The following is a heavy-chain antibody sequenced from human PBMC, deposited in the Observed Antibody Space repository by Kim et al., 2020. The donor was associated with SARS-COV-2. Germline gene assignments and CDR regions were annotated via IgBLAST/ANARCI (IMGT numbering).Heavy chain of an antibody. CDR3: ARVAARRVKVDAFDI. V-gene: IGHV1-46*01. Sequence: ASVKVSCKASGYTFTSYYMHWVRQAPGQGLEWMGIINPSGGSTSYAQKFQGRVTMTRDTSTSTVYMELSSLRSEDTAVYYCARVAARRVKVDAFDIWGQGTMVTVSS. CDR2: INPSGGST. J-gene: IGHJ3*02. D-gene: IGHD6-6*01. CDR1: GYTFTSYY.